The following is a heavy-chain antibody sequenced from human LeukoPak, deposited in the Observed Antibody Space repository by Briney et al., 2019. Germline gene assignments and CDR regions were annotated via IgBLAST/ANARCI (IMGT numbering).Heavy chain of an antibody. D-gene: IGHD6-13*01. V-gene: IGHV5-51*01. J-gene: IGHJ6*03. Sequence: ESLKISCKGSGYSFTSYWIGWVRQMPGKGLEWMGIIYPGDSDTRYSPSFQGQVTISADKSISTAYLQWSSLKASDTAMYYCARHIEAAAGPTDYYYYMDVWGKGTTVTVSS. CDR3: ARHIEAAAGPTDYYYYMDV. CDR1: GYSFTSYW. CDR2: IYPGDSDT.